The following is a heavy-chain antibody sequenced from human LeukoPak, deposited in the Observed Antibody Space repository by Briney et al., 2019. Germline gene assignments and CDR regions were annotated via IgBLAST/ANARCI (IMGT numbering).Heavy chain of an antibody. D-gene: IGHD5-24*01. J-gene: IGHJ4*02. CDR2: IYPGDSDT. CDR1: GYSFTSYW. V-gene: IGHV5-51*01. CDR3: ARHTGGDGYNDMSDY. Sequence: GESLQISCKGSGYSFTSYWIGWVRQMPGKGLEWMGIIYPGDSDTRYSPSFQGQVTISADKSISTAYLQWSSLKASDTAMYYCARHTGGDGYNDMSDYWGQGTLVTVSS.